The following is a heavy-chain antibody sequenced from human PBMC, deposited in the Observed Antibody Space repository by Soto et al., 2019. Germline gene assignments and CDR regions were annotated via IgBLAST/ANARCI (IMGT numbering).Heavy chain of an antibody. V-gene: IGHV1-18*01. CDR3: ARDRYSDYRDWYFDL. J-gene: IGHJ2*01. CDR1: GYTFSSYG. CDR2: ISAYNGNT. D-gene: IGHD4-4*01. Sequence: QVQLVQSGAEVKKPGASVKVSCKASGYTFSSYGISWVRQAPGQGIEWMGWISAYNGNTNYAQKLQGRVTMTTDTSTSTAYMELRSLRSDDTAVYYCARDRYSDYRDWYFDLWGRGTLVTVSS.